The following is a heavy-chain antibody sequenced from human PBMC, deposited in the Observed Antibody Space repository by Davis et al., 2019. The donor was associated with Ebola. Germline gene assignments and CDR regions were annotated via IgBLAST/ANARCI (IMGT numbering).Heavy chain of an antibody. D-gene: IGHD6-13*01. CDR2: INPNSGGT. J-gene: IGHJ4*02. V-gene: IGHV1-2*04. Sequence: AASVKVSCKASGYTFTGYYMHWVRQAPGQGLEWMGWINPNSGGTNYAQKFQGWVTMTRDTSISTAYMELSRLRSDDTAVYYCARGWSYSSSWYTFDYWGQGTLVTVSS. CDR3: ARGWSYSSSWYTFDY. CDR1: GYTFTGYY.